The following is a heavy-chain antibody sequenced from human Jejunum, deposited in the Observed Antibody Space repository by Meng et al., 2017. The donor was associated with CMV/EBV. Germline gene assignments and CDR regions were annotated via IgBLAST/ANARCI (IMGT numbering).Heavy chain of an antibody. V-gene: IGHV4-38-2*02. CDR1: GYN. CDR2: IYHRGRT. J-gene: IGHJ5*02. D-gene: IGHD2/OR15-2a*01. CDR3: ARDQLTNISDEGLGYFRSDP. Sequence: GYNWGWIRQPPGEGLEWIGSIYHRGRTYYNPSLKSRVTMSIDTSKNQFSLKLSSVTAADTAVYYCARDQLTNISDEGLGYFRSDPWGQGARVTVSS.